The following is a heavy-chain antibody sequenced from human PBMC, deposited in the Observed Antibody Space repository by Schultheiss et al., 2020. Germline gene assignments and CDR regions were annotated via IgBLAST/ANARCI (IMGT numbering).Heavy chain of an antibody. Sequence: GESLKISCAASGFTFSSYGMHWVRQAPGKGLEWVAVIWYDGSNKYYADSVKGRFTISRDNSKNTVYLQMNSLRDEDAAVYYCARDRSVLRYFDWALDGMDVWGQGTTVTVSS. V-gene: IGHV3-33*08. D-gene: IGHD3-9*01. J-gene: IGHJ6*02. CDR3: ARDRSVLRYFDWALDGMDV. CDR2: IWYDGSNK. CDR1: GFTFSSYG.